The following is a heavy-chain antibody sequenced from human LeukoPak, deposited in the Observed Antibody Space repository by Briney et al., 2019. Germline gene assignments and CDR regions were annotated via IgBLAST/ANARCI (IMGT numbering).Heavy chain of an antibody. CDR1: GGTFSSYA. V-gene: IGHV1-69*01. CDR2: IIPIFGTA. J-gene: IGHJ4*02. CDR3: ARFSSSHQARDY. Sequence: ASVKVSCKASGGTFSSYAISWVRQAPGRGLEWMGGIIPIFGTANYAQKFQGRVTITADESTSTAYMELSSLRSEDTAVYCCARFSSSHQARDYWGQGTLVTVSS. D-gene: IGHD6-13*01.